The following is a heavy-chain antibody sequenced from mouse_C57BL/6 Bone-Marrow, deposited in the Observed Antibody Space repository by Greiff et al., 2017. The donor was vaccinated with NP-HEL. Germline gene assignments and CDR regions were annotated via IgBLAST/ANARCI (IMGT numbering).Heavy chain of an antibody. V-gene: IGHV1-61*01. D-gene: IGHD2-4*01. CDR2: IYPSDSET. Sequence: QVQLQQPGAELVRPGSSVKLSCKASGYTFTSYWLDWVKQRPGQGLEWIGNIYPSDSETHYNQKFKDKATLTVDKSSSTAYMQLSSLTSEDAAVYYCASGGLRRAWFADWGQGTLVTVSA. CDR1: GYTFTSYW. CDR3: ASGGLRRAWFAD. J-gene: IGHJ3*01.